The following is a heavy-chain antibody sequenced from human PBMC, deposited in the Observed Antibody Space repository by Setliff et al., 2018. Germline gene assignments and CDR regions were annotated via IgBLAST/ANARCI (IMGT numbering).Heavy chain of an antibody. V-gene: IGHV3-7*03. CDR1: GFTFSRYA. CDR2: INQGGGAQ. Sequence: GGSLRLSCVASGFTFSRYAMSWVRQAPGKGLEWVANINQGGGAQFYVDSVQGRFTISRDNAKNSLYLQMNSLRAEDTAFYFCAKGAHFSNYARVFDPWGQGTLVTVSS. J-gene: IGHJ5*02. CDR3: AKGAHFSNYARVFDP. D-gene: IGHD4-4*01.